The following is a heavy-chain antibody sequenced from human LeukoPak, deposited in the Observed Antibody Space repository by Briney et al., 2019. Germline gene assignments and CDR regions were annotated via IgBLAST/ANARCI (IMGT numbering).Heavy chain of an antibody. D-gene: IGHD1-14*01. CDR2: IYTSGIT. J-gene: IGHJ5*02. CDR1: SGSISGHY. Sequence: PSETLSLTCTVSSGSISGHYWNWIRQSPGRGLEWIGNIYTSGITKYNPSLNSRVTISIDTSKNRFSLKVTSMTAADTAIYYCARQAQDGTDNYFDPWGRGILVTVSS. V-gene: IGHV4-4*09. CDR3: ARQAQDGTDNYFDP.